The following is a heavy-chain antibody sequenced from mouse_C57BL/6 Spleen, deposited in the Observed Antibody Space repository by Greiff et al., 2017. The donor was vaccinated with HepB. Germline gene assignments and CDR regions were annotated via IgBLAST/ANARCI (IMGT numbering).Heavy chain of an antibody. Sequence: VKLMESGPELVKPGASVKISCKASGYAFSSSWMNWVKQRPGKGLEWIGRIYPGDGDTNYNGKFKGKATLTADKSSSTAYMQLSSLTSEDSAVYFCARTGTVYAMDYWGQGTSVTVSS. CDR2: IYPGDGDT. J-gene: IGHJ4*01. V-gene: IGHV1-82*01. CDR3: ARTGTVYAMDY. CDR1: GYAFSSSW. D-gene: IGHD4-1*01.